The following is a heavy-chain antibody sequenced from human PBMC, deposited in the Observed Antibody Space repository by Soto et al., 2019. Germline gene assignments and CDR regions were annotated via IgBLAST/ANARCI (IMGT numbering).Heavy chain of an antibody. CDR1: GFTFSSYG. CDR2: IRYDGSNK. Sequence: QVQLVESGGSVVQPGRSLRLSCAASGFTFSSYGMHWVRQAPSKGLEWVAIIRYDGSNKYYADSVKGRFTISRDNSKNTLYLQMNSLRADDTAVYYCSRDIFRSGYYDSSGYYGYWGQGTLVTVSS. J-gene: IGHJ4*02. D-gene: IGHD3-22*01. V-gene: IGHV3-33*01. CDR3: SRDIFRSGYYDSSGYYGY.